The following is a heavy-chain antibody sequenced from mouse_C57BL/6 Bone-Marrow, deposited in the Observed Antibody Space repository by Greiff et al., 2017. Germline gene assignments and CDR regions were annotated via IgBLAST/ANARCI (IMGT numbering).Heavy chain of an antibody. CDR1: GFTFSDFY. CDR3: ASAAGYGSSYRWYFDV. D-gene: IGHD1-1*01. Sequence: EVQLQESGGGLAQSGRSLRLSCATSGFTFSDFYMEWVRQAPGKGLEWIAASRNKANDYTTEYSASVKGRFIVSRDTSQSILYLQMHALRAEDTALYYCASAAGYGSSYRWYFDVWGTGTSVTVSS. J-gene: IGHJ1*03. CDR2: SRNKANDYTT. V-gene: IGHV7-1*01.